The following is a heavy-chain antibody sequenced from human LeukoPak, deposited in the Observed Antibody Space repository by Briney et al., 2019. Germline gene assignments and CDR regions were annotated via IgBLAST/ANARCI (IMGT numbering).Heavy chain of an antibody. CDR1: GGSFSGYY. CDR2: INHSGST. V-gene: IGHV4-34*01. Sequence: PSETLSLTCAVYGGSFSGYYWSWIRQPPGKGLEWIGEINHSGSTNYNPSLESRVTISVDTSKNQFSLKLSSVTAADTAVYYCARTALFRGSGSYIYWGQGTLVTVSS. D-gene: IGHD3-10*01. J-gene: IGHJ4*02. CDR3: ARTALFRGSGSYIY.